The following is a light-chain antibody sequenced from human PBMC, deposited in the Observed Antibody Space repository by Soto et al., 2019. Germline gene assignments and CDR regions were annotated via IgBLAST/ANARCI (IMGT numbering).Light chain of an antibody. J-gene: IGLJ1*01. CDR1: SSDISIYNY. Sequence: QSALTQPASVSGSPGQSITICCSGTSSDISIYNYVSWYQQHPGKAPKRIIYEVSNRPSGISNRFSGAKSGNTASLTISGLQVEDEADYYCCSYTSSTNYVFGAGTKVTVL. V-gene: IGLV2-14*01. CDR2: EVS. CDR3: CSYTSSTNYV.